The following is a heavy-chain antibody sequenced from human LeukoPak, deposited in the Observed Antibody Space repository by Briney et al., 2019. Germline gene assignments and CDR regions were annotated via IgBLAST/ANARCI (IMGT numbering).Heavy chain of an antibody. Sequence: GGSLRLSCVASGITFSSYEMNWVRQAPGKGLEGISCISSSGGPIYYADSVKGRFTISRDNAKNSLYLQMNSLRAEDTAVYYCARRLYYDTSGSPFDLWGQGTLVTVSS. CDR3: ARRLYYDTSGSPFDL. V-gene: IGHV3-48*03. CDR2: ISSSGGPI. CDR1: GITFSSYE. J-gene: IGHJ4*02. D-gene: IGHD3-22*01.